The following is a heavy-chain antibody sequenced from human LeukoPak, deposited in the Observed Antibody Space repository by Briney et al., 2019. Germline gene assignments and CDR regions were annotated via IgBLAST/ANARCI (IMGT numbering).Heavy chain of an antibody. CDR2: MNPNSGNT. CDR3: ARRGIVVVPAAIRYYYYYYMDV. J-gene: IGHJ6*03. CDR1: GYTFTGYY. V-gene: IGHV1-8*03. Sequence: ASVKVSCKASGYTFTGYYMHWVRQAPGQGLEWMGWMNPNSGNTGYAQKFQGRVTITRNTSISTAYMELSSLRSEDTAVYYCARRGIVVVPAAIRYYYYYYMDVWGKGTTVTVSS. D-gene: IGHD2-2*01.